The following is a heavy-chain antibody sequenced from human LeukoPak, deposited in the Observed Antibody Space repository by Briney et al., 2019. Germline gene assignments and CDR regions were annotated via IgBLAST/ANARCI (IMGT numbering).Heavy chain of an antibody. V-gene: IGHV4-59*01. CDR1: GGSISSYY. Sequence: SETLSLTCTVSGGSISSYYWGWIRQPPGKGLEWIGYIYYSGSTNYNPSLKSRVTISVDTSKNQFSLKLSSVTAADTAVYYCASSSYCGDDCYDFDYWGQGTLVTVSS. D-gene: IGHD2-21*02. CDR3: ASSSYCGDDCYDFDY. CDR2: IYYSGST. J-gene: IGHJ4*02.